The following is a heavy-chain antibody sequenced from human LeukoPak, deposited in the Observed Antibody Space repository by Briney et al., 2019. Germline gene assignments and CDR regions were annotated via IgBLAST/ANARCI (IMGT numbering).Heavy chain of an antibody. CDR3: VRDGGTDWYDP. CDR1: GFSVSDYW. J-gene: IGHJ5*02. D-gene: IGHD3-16*01. CDR2: IKQDGSEK. V-gene: IGHV3-7*01. Sequence: PGGSLRLSCAASGFSVSDYWMTWVRQAPGKGLEWVANIKQDGSEKTYVDSVKGRFTISRENAKNSLYLQMNSLRVEDTAMYYCVRDGGTDWYDPWGQGTLVTVFS.